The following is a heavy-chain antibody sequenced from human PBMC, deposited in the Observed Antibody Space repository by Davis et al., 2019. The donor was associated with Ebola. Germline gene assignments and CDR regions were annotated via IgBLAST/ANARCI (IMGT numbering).Heavy chain of an antibody. CDR2: IYTGDSDT. V-gene: IGHV5-51*01. J-gene: IGHJ5*02. Sequence: GESLKISCKDSGNSFSSHWIGWVRQMPGKGLEWMGIIYTGDSDTRYSPSFRGQVTISADKSIKTAFLQWSSLKASDTAMYYCARGGYSYAWFDPWGQGTLVTVSS. D-gene: IGHD5-18*01. CDR3: ARGGYSYAWFDP. CDR1: GNSFSSHW.